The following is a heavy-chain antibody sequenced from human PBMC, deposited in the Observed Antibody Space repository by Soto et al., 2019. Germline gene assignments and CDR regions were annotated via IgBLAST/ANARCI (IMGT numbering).Heavy chain of an antibody. Sequence: SMRLSWAASAFTFSDYYMSWDRQAPGEGLEWVSYISSSSSYTNYAGSVKGRFAISRDNSKNTLYLQMNSLRAEDTAVYYCAKAHTIYGVVIDYWGQGTLVTVSS. D-gene: IGHD3-3*01. V-gene: IGHV3-11*05. CDR1: AFTFSDYY. CDR3: AKAHTIYGVVIDY. CDR2: ISSSSSYT. J-gene: IGHJ4*02.